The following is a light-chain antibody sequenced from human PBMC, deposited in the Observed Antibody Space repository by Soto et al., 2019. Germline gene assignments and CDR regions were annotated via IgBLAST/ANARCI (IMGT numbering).Light chain of an antibody. CDR2: GSS. V-gene: IGKV3-20*01. CDR3: HQDGRSAPLP. Sequence: EIVLTQSPGTLSLSPGERATLSCRASQTPSNSFLDWYQHKPGQAPRLLIYGSSTRATGIPDRFSGSASGTDFTLTISRLEPEDFAVYYCHQDGRSAPLPFGGGTKVENK. CDR1: QTPSNSF. J-gene: IGKJ4*01.